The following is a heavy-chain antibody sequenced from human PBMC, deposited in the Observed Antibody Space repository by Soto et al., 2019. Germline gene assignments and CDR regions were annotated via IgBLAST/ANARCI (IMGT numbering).Heavy chain of an antibody. V-gene: IGHV3-30*03. CDR1: GFTFSSYG. CDR3: AHPQVWYSYYCGMDV. J-gene: IGHJ6*01. D-gene: IGHD2-21*01. CDR2: ISYDGSNK. Sequence: QVQLVESGGGVVQPGRSLRLSCAASGFTFSSYGMHWVRQAPGKGLEWVAGISYDGSNKYYADSVKGRLTISRDNTKNTLYRQLNCLSAEDTSVYYCAHPQVWYSYYCGMDVRRQATTVTLSS.